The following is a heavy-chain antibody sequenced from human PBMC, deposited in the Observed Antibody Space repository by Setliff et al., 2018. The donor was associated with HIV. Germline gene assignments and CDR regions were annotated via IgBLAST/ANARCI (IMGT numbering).Heavy chain of an antibody. D-gene: IGHD3-10*01. J-gene: IGHJ4*02. CDR2: ISYSGST. CDR1: GGSISTYY. Sequence: PSETLSLTCTVSGGSISTYYWSWIRQPPGKGLEWIGYISYSGSTNSNPSLKSRVTISIDTSKNQFSLKMSSVTTADTAVYYCARQPPLSVLQVWFDDYWGQGRLVTVSS. V-gene: IGHV4-59*01. CDR3: ARQPPLSVLQVWFDDY.